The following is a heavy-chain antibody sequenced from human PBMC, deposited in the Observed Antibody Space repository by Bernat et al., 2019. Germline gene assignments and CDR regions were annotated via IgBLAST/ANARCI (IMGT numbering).Heavy chain of an antibody. V-gene: IGHV6-1*01. J-gene: IGHJ6*02. CDR1: GDSVSSNSAA. Sequence: QVQLQQSGPGLVKPSQTLSLTCAISGDSVSSNSAAWNWIRQSPSRGFEWLGRTYYRSKWYNDYAVSVKSRITINPDTSKNQFSLQRNSVTPEDTAVYYCARDGRYCISTSCYAYYYYYGMDIWGQGTTVTVSS. CDR3: ARDGRYCISTSCYAYYYYYGMDI. D-gene: IGHD2-2*01. CDR2: TYYRSKWYN.